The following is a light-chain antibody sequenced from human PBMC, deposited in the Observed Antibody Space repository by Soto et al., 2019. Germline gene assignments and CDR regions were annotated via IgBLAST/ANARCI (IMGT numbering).Light chain of an antibody. J-gene: IGKJ1*01. CDR1: QSVRDNF. V-gene: IGKV3-20*01. CDR3: QHYDDSKWT. Sequence: EIVLTQSPGTLSLSPGERATLSCRASQSVRDNFLAWFQQKPGQAPRLLIFGASSRATGIPDRFSGSGSGTDFILTISRLGPEDFAVYYCQHYDDSKWTFGQGTKVDIX. CDR2: GAS.